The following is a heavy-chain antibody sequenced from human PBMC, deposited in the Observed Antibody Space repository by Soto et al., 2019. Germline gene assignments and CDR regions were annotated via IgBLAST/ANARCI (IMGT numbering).Heavy chain of an antibody. V-gene: IGHV1-24*01. D-gene: IGHD3-22*01. CDR3: ATTPLDSHDSSGYFY. CDR1: GDTLTELS. CDR2: FDPEDGET. Sequence: ASGKVSGKVSGDTLTELSMHWVRQAPGKGLEWMGGFDPEDGETIYAQKFQGRVTMTEDTSTDTAYMELSSLRSEDTAVYYCATTPLDSHDSSGYFYWGQGTLVTVSS. J-gene: IGHJ4*02.